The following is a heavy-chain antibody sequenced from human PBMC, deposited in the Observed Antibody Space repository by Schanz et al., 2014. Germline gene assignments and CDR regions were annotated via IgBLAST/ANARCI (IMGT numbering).Heavy chain of an antibody. CDR2: MNPNSGDT. CDR1: GITFSTYV. CDR3: ARVSMEFERGKSYYYYMDV. J-gene: IGHJ6*03. D-gene: IGHD3-10*01. V-gene: IGHV1-8*02. Sequence: QVQLVQSGAEVKKPGSSVKVSCKASGITFSTYVVVCVRQAPGQGLEWMGWMNPNSGDTGYPRKFQDRVTMTRNTSISTAYMELNSLTSEDTAVYYCARVSMEFERGKSYYYYMDVWGRGTTVTVSS.